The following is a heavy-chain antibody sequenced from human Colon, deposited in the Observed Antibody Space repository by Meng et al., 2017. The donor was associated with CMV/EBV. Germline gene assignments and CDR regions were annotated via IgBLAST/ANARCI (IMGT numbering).Heavy chain of an antibody. CDR3: VRRQEGSGYLADDY. CDR2: SRDRANSYTT. D-gene: IGHD3-22*01. CDR1: GFCFSAPY. V-gene: IGHV3-72*01. J-gene: IGHJ4*02. Sequence: GFCFSAPYLDWVRHAPGKGLEWVARSRDRANSYTTEYVASVKGRFTISRDGSKSSLYLQMNSLKIEDTAVYYCVRRQEGSGYLADDYWGQGTLVTSP.